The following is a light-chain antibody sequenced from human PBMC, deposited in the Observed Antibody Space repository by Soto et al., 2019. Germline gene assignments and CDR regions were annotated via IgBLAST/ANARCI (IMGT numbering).Light chain of an antibody. CDR2: AAS. CDR1: QGIDTS. J-gene: IGKJ5*01. CDR3: QQLHGYPIT. Sequence: ILLTQSPSSLSASVGDGFTITCRASQGIDTSLAWYQQKPGKAPKLLIYAASNFQSGVPSRFSGSGSGTHFTLTISSLQPEDFATYYCQQLHGYPITFGQGTRLEIK. V-gene: IGKV1-9*01.